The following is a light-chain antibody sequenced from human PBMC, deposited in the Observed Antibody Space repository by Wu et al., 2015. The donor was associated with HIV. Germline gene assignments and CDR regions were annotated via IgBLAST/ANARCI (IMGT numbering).Light chain of an antibody. CDR3: QHYVGSLWT. J-gene: IGKJ1*01. Sequence: EIVLTQSPGTLSLSPGERATLSCRASRSVSSSYLAWYQQKPGQAPRLLIYGASSRATGIPDRFSGSGSGTDFTLTISRLEPEDFAVYYCQHYVGSLWTFGQGTKVEIK. CDR2: GAS. CDR1: RSVSSSY. V-gene: IGKV3-20*01.